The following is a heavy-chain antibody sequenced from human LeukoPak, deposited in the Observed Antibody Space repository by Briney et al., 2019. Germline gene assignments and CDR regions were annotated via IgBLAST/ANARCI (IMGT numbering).Heavy chain of an antibody. D-gene: IGHD6-6*01. CDR1: GFTVSSNY. V-gene: IGHV3-66*01. Sequence: PGGSLRLSCAASGFTVSSNYMSWVRQAPGKGLEWVSVIYSGGSTYYADSVKGRFTISRDNSKNTLYLQTNSLRAEDTAVYYCARSPYSSSHFDYWGQGTLVTVSS. CDR3: ARSPYSSSHFDY. CDR2: IYSGGST. J-gene: IGHJ4*02.